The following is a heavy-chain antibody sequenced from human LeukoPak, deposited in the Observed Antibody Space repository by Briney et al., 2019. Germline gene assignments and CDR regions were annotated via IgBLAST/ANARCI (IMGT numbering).Heavy chain of an antibody. CDR2: IKQDGSEK. V-gene: IGHV3-7*01. CDR1: GFTFSSYW. D-gene: IGHD3-3*01. J-gene: IGHJ4*02. CDR3: ARDPYYDFWSGYYRGKGGYFDY. Sequence: GGSLGLSCAASGFTFSSYWMSWVRKAPGKGLEWVANIKQDGSEKYYVDSVKGRFTISRDNAKNSLYLQMNSLRAEDTAVYYCARDPYYDFWSGYYRGKGGYFDYWGQGTLVTVSS.